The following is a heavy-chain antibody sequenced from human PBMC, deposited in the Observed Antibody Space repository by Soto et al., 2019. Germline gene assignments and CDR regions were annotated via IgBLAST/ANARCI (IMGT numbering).Heavy chain of an antibody. Sequence: EVQVLDSGGGLVQPGGSLRLSCAASGFTFSTYAMTWVRQAPGKGLEWVSTISGSGSSTYYADSVNGRFTISRDNSKNTFFLKINSLRAEDTPVFYCARDVTPPSWGHGTLATVSS. CDR1: GFTFSTYA. CDR3: ARDVTPPS. J-gene: IGHJ5*01. V-gene: IGHV3-23*01. CDR2: ISGSGSST.